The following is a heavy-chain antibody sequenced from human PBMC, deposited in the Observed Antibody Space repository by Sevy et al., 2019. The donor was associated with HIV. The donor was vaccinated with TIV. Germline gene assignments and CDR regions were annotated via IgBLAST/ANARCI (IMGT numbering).Heavy chain of an antibody. CDR3: ARDGRGDVALPDY. Sequence: GGSLRLSCSVSGFNFSTYAMHWVRQAPGKGLEWVAVISSDVIRKYYGASVRGRFAISRDNSNNTLSLQMNSLRIEDTAVYYCARDGRGDVALPDYWGQGTLVTVSS. V-gene: IGHV3-30*09. J-gene: IGHJ4*02. D-gene: IGHD3-16*01. CDR2: ISSDVIRK. CDR1: GFNFSTYA.